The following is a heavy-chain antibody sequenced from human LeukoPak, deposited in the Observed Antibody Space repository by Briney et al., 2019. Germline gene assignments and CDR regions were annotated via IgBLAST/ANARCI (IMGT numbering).Heavy chain of an antibody. Sequence: PGGSLRLSCAASGFTFSSYGIHWVRQAPGKGLEWVAVIWYDGSNKYYADSVKGRFTISRDNSKNTLYLQMNSLRAEDTAVYYCARGSIYYDSSGYYSFDAFDIWGQGTMVTVSS. CDR3: ARGSIYYDSSGYYSFDAFDI. CDR1: GFTFSSYG. D-gene: IGHD3-22*01. CDR2: IWYDGSNK. V-gene: IGHV3-33*01. J-gene: IGHJ3*02.